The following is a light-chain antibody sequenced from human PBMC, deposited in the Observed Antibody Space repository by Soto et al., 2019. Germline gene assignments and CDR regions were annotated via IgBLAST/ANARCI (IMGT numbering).Light chain of an antibody. V-gene: IGLV2-23*02. Sequence: QSALTQPASVSGSPGQSITISCTGSTSDVGGFYLVSWYQQHPGKAPKLMIYGVTKRPSGVSDRFSGSKSGNTASLTISGLQAEDEGDYYCCSYAGPDTYVIATGTKVXVL. CDR1: TSDVGGFYL. CDR3: CSYAGPDTYV. J-gene: IGLJ1*01. CDR2: GVT.